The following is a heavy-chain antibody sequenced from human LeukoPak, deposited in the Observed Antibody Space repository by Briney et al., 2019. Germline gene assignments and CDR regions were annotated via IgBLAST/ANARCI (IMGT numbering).Heavy chain of an antibody. V-gene: IGHV4-59*01. CDR2: IYYSGST. CDR1: GVSISSYY. D-gene: IGHD6-13*01. J-gene: IGHJ6*03. CDR3: ARTTEAHSWRTRYYDYYMDV. Sequence: SETLSLTCTVSGVSISSYYWSWIRQPPGKGLEWIGYIYYSGSTNYNPSLKSRVTISVDTSKNQFSLKLSSVTAADTAVYYCARTTEAHSWRTRYYDYYMDVWGKGTTVTVSS.